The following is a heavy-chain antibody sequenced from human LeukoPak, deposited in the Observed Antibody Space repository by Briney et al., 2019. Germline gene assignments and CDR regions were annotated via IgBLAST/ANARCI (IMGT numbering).Heavy chain of an antibody. V-gene: IGHV4-31*03. CDR2: IYYSGST. J-gene: IGHJ6*02. D-gene: IGHD3-16*01. CDR1: GGSISSGGYY. Sequence: SETLSLTCTVSGGSISSGGYYWSWIRQHPGKGLEWIGYIYYSGSTYYNPSLKSRVTISVDTSKNPFSLKLSSVPAADTAVYYCARDRSNLWGYGMDVWGQGTTVTVSS. CDR3: ARDRSNLWGYGMDV.